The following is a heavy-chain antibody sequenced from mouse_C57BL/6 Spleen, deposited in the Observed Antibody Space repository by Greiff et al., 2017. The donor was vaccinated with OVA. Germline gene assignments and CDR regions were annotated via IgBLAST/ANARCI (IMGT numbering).Heavy chain of an antibody. V-gene: IGHV1-55*01. CDR3: AREVYSTYYCDY. J-gene: IGHJ2*01. D-gene: IGHD2-5*01. CDR2: IYPGSGST. Sequence: QVQLQQPGAELVKPGASVKMSCKASGYTFTSYWITWVKQRPGQGLEWIGDIYPGSGSTNYNEKFKSKATLTVDTSSSTAYMQLSSLTSEDSAVYYCAREVYSTYYCDYWGQGTTLTVSS. CDR1: GYTFTSYW.